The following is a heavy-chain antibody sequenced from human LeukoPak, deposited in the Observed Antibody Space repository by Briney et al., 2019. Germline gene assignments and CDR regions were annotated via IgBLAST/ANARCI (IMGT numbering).Heavy chain of an antibody. D-gene: IGHD5-18*01. Sequence: SETLSLTCAVYGVSFSGYYWSWIRQPPGKGLEWIGEINHSGSTNYNPSLKSRVTISVDTSKNQFSLKLSSVTAADTAVYYCARLGYAWAARYWGQGTLVTVSS. J-gene: IGHJ4*02. CDR3: ARLGYAWAARY. CDR2: INHSGST. CDR1: GVSFSGYY. V-gene: IGHV4-34*01.